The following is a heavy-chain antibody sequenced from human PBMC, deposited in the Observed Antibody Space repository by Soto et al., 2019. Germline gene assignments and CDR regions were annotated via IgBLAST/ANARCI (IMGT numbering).Heavy chain of an antibody. CDR2: IIPIFGTA. J-gene: IGHJ5*02. CDR1: GGTFSSYT. CDR3: ARERFGEFNDKNWFDP. D-gene: IGHD3-10*01. V-gene: IGHV1-69*01. Sequence: QVQLVQSGAEVKKPGSSVKVSCKASGGTFSSYTISWVRQAPGQGLEWMGGIIPIFGTANYAQKFQGRVTITADESTSTAYMELSSLRSEDTAVYYCARERFGEFNDKNWFDPWGQGTLVTVSS.